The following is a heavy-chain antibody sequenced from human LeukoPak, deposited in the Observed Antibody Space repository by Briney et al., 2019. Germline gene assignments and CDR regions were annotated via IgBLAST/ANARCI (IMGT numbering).Heavy chain of an antibody. CDR1: GFTFSSYA. V-gene: IGHV3-23*01. Sequence: PGGSLRLSCAASGFTFSSYAMSWVREAPGKGLEWVSAISGNGGSTYYADSVKGRFTISRDNSKNTLYLQMSSLRAEDTAVYYCVKDGVAFRWYNWNSYNWFDPWGQGTLVTVSS. D-gene: IGHD1-7*01. J-gene: IGHJ5*02. CDR3: VKDGVAFRWYNWNSYNWFDP. CDR2: ISGNGGST.